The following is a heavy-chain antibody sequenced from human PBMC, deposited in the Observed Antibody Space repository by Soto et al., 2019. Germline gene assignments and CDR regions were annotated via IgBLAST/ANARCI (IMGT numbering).Heavy chain of an antibody. Sequence: ASVKVSCKASGYTFTSYGISWVRQAPGQGLEWMGWISAYNGKTNYAQKFQGRVTMTEDTSTDTAYMELSSLRSEDTAVYYCATILMVVATIHAFDIWGQGTMVTVSS. CDR2: ISAYNGKT. J-gene: IGHJ3*02. CDR1: GYTFTSYG. CDR3: ATILMVVATIHAFDI. D-gene: IGHD5-12*01. V-gene: IGHV1-18*01.